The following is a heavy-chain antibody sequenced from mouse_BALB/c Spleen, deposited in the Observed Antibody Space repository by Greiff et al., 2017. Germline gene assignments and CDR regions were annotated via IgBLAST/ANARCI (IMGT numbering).Heavy chain of an antibody. CDR1: GYTFTSYV. D-gene: IGHD2-2*01. CDR2: INPYNDGT. V-gene: IGHV1-14*01. Sequence: VQLQQSGPELVKPGASVKMSCKASGYTFTSYVMHWVKQKPGQGLEWIGYINPYNDGTKYNEKFKGKATLTSDKSSSPAYMELSSLTSEDTAVYYCARSGGYDNYAMDYWGQGTSVTVSS. J-gene: IGHJ4*01. CDR3: ARSGGYDNYAMDY.